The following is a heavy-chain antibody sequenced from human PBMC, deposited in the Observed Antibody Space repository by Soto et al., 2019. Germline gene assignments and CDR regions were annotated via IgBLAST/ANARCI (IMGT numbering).Heavy chain of an antibody. J-gene: IGHJ4*02. V-gene: IGHV4-59*03. CDR3: ESGPGVTSSHIDQ. D-gene: IGHD2-2*01. Sequence: SETLSLTCRVSGDSMTGYYWSWIRQAPGKGLEWIGYVYYTGSTTYNPSLQSRVTMSVDTSNNQFSLSLMPATAADTAVYFCESGPGVTSSHIDQWGQGIRVTVSS. CDR1: GDSMTGYY. CDR2: VYYTGST.